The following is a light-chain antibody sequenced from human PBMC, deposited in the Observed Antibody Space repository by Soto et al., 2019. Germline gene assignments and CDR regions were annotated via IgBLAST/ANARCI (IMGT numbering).Light chain of an antibody. Sequence: DIQMTQSPSLSVSVGDKVTITCRASHSISNFLNWYQQKPGKAPKLLIYASFSLPSGVPSRFSGSGSGTDFTLTISSLQPEDFATYYCQQNYITPYTFGQGTKLEIK. CDR3: QQNYITPYT. J-gene: IGKJ2*01. CDR1: HSISNF. CDR2: ASF. V-gene: IGKV1-39*01.